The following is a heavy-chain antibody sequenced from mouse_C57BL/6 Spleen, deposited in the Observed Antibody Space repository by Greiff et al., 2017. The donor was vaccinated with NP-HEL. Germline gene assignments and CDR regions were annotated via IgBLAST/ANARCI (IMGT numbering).Heavy chain of an antibody. Sequence: QVQLQQPGAELVMPGASVKLSCKASGYTFTCYWMHWVKQRPGQGLEWIGEIDPSDSYTNYNQKFKGKSTLTVDKSSSTAYMQLSSLTSEDSAVYYCARPYGNYLFAYWGQGTLVTVSA. J-gene: IGHJ3*01. CDR2: IDPSDSYT. V-gene: IGHV1-69*01. D-gene: IGHD2-1*01. CDR3: ARPYGNYLFAY. CDR1: GYTFTCYW.